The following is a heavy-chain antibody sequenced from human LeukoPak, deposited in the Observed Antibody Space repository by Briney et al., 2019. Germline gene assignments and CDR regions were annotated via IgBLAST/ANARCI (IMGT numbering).Heavy chain of an antibody. J-gene: IGHJ5*02. CDR2: INPNSGGT. V-gene: IGHV1-2*02. D-gene: IGHD2-2*01. CDR3: ARDHCSSTSCYSNWFDP. Sequence: ASVKVSCKASGYTFTGYYMHWVRQAPGQGLEWMGWINPNSGGTNYAQKLQGRVTMTRDTSISTAYMELSRLRSDDTAVYYCARDHCSSTSCYSNWFDPWGQGTLVTVSS. CDR1: GYTFTGYY.